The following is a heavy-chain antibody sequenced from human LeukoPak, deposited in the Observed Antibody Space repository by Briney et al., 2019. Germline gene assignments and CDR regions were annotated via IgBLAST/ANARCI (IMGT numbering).Heavy chain of an antibody. Sequence: SETLSLTCTVSGGSVSSGSYYWSWIRQPPGKGLEWIGYIYYSGSTNYNPSLKSRVTISVDTSKNQFSLKLSSVTAADTAVYYCAREASNYYYYGMDVWGQGTTVTVSS. V-gene: IGHV4-61*01. J-gene: IGHJ6*02. CDR1: GGSVSSGSYY. CDR2: IYYSGST. CDR3: AREASNYYYYGMDV. D-gene: IGHD4-11*01.